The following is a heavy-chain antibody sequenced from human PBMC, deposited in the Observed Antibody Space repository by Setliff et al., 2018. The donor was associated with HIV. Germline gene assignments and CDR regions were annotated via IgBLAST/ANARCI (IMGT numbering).Heavy chain of an antibody. CDR3: AHRLSYYDTSGYYSYYFDY. V-gene: IGHV2-5*01. CDR2: IYWNDDK. Sequence: SGPTLVNPTQTLTLTCTFSGFSLSTNGVAVGWIRQPPGKALEWLALIYWNDDKRYRPSLESRLTITKDTSKNQVVLTMTNMDPVDTATYYCAHRLSYYDTSGYYSYYFDYWGQGTLVTVSS. CDR1: GFSLSTNGVA. D-gene: IGHD3-22*01. J-gene: IGHJ4*02.